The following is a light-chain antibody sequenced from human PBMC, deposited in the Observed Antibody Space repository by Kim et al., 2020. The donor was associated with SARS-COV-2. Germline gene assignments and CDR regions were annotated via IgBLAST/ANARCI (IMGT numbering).Light chain of an antibody. CDR1: TSDIGDYNF. CDR3: SSYTSSGALV. J-gene: IGLJ2*01. V-gene: IGLV2-14*03. CDR2: DVN. Sequence: QSALTQPASVSGSPGQSITVSCPGTTSDIGDYNFVSWYQQYPGKAPQLIFSDVNKRPSGVSNRFSGSKSGNTASLTISGLQAEDEADYYCSSYTSSGALVFGGGTQLTVL.